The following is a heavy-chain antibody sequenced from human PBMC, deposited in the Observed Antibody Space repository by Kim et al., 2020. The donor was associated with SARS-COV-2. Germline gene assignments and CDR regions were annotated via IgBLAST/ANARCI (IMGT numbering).Heavy chain of an antibody. D-gene: IGHD6-13*01. CDR3: ARLDRYSSSGYYFDY. CDR1: GGSISSYY. J-gene: IGHJ4*02. CDR2: IYYSGST. Sequence: SETLSLTCTVSGGSISSYYWSWIRQPPGKGLEWIGYIYYSGSTNYNPSLKSRVTISVDTSKNQFSLKLSSVTAADTAVYYCARLDRYSSSGYYFDYWGQGTLVTLSS. V-gene: IGHV4-59*13.